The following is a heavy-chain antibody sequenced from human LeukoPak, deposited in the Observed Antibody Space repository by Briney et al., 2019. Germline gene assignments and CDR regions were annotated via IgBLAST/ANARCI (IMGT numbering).Heavy chain of an antibody. CDR3: ARVIAVAGSTVDY. Sequence: ASVKVSCKASGYTFTSYYMHWVRQAPGQGLEWMGWISAYNGNTNYAQKLQGRVTMTTDTSTSTAYMELRSLRSDDTAVYYCARVIAVAGSTVDYWGQGTLVTVSS. J-gene: IGHJ4*02. V-gene: IGHV1-18*04. CDR2: ISAYNGNT. D-gene: IGHD6-19*01. CDR1: GYTFTSYY.